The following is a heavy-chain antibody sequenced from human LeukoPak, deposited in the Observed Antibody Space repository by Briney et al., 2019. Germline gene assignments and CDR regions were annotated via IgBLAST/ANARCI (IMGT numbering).Heavy chain of an antibody. D-gene: IGHD3-3*01. CDR1: GFTFSSYG. V-gene: IGHV3-21*01. CDR3: ARAYYDFWSGYCDC. J-gene: IGHJ4*02. CDR2: ISSSSSYI. Sequence: GGSLRLSCAASGFTFSSYGMNWVRQAPGKGLEWVSSISSSSSYIYYADSVKGRFTIPRDNAKNSLYLQMNSLRAEDTAVYYCARAYYDFWSGYCDCWGQGTLVTVSS.